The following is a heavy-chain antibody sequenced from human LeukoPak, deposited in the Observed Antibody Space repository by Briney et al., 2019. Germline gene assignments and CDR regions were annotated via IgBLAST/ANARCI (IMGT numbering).Heavy chain of an antibody. CDR3: ARVFSRVTTLYFDY. Sequence: ASVKVSCKASGYTFTGYCMHWVRQAPGQGLEWMGWINPNSGGTNYAQKFQGRVTMTRDTSISTAYMELSRLRSDDTAVYYCARVFSRVTTLYFDYWGQGTLVTVSS. V-gene: IGHV1-2*02. CDR1: GYTFTGYC. CDR2: INPNSGGT. J-gene: IGHJ4*02. D-gene: IGHD4-17*01.